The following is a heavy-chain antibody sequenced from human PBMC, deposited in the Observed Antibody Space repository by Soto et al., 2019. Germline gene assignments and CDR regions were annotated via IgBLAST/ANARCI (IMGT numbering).Heavy chain of an antibody. CDR1: GFPFSSYS. CDR3: ARKYGDTSH. Sequence: QVQLVQSGAEVKKPGAAVNISCKTSGFPFSSYSLHWVRQAPGQSLEWMGWIHAGNGNTDYSEKFQGRVRITRDTSASAAYMELRSLTSEDTAIYYCARKYGDTSHWDQGTLVTVSS. V-gene: IGHV1-3*01. CDR2: IHAGNGNT. D-gene: IGHD2-21*02. J-gene: IGHJ4*02.